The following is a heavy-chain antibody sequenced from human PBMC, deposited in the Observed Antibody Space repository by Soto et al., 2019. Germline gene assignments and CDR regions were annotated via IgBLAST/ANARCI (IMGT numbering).Heavy chain of an antibody. CDR3: ARDPGQDEAIDY. CDR2: IWHDGKNK. CDR1: GFTFSRFG. Sequence: QVQVVESGGGVVQPGRSLRLSCAASGFTFSRFGMHWVRQAPGKGLEWVAVIWHDGKNKYYADSVKGRFTISRDNSKNTLYLEMNSLRDEDTAVYYCARDPGQDEAIDYWGQGTRVTVSS. V-gene: IGHV3-33*01. J-gene: IGHJ4*02.